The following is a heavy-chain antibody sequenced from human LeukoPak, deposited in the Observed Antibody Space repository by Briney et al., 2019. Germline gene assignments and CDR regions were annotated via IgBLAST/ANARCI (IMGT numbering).Heavy chain of an antibody. D-gene: IGHD6-19*01. V-gene: IGHV3-53*01. Sequence: GGSLRLSCAASGVTVSTTYMSWVRQAPGKGLEWVSVIYSGGTTYYTDSVAGRFTISRDNSKNTLYLQMNSLRAEDTAVYYCAREATYSSGSYYFDYWGQGTLVTVSS. CDR3: AREATYSSGSYYFDY. CDR2: IYSGGTT. CDR1: GVTVSTTY. J-gene: IGHJ4*02.